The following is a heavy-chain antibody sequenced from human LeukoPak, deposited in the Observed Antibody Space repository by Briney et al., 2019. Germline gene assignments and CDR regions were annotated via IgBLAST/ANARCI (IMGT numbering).Heavy chain of an antibody. V-gene: IGHV3-49*04. Sequence: GGSLRLSCTASGFTFGDYAMSWVRQAPGKGLEWVGFIRSKAYGGTTEYAASVKGRFTISRDDSKSIAYLQMNSLKTEDTAVYYCTRGDEEMATDYWGQGTLVTVSS. CDR1: GFTFGDYA. CDR3: TRGDEEMATDY. CDR2: IRSKAYGGTT. D-gene: IGHD5-24*01. J-gene: IGHJ4*02.